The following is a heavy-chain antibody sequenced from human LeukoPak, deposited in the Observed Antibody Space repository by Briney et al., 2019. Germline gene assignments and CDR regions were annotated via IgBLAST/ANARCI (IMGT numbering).Heavy chain of an antibody. CDR3: ASGYSYGTYYYYYGMDV. CDR2: ISYDGINK. J-gene: IGHJ6*02. V-gene: IGHV3-30*03. Sequence: PGRSLRLSCAASGFTFSSYGMHWVRQAPGKGLEWGAVISYDGINKYYADSVKGRFTISRDNSKNTLYLQMNSLRAEDTAVYYCASGYSYGTYYYYYGMDVWGQGTTVTVSS. CDR1: GFTFSSYG. D-gene: IGHD5-18*01.